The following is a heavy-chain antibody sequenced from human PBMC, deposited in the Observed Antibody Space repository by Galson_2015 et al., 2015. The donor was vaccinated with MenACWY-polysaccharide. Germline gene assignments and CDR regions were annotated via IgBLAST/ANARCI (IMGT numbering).Heavy chain of an antibody. D-gene: IGHD2-2*01. CDR1: GFTFSGYA. CDR3: AKDLRGPAVIGGMDV. CDR2: TSGSGGTT. Sequence: SLRLSCAASGFTFSGYAMSWVRQAPGKGLEWVSVTSGSGGTTYYADSVKGRFTISRDNSKNTLVLQMNSLRAEDTAVYHCAKDLRGPAVIGGMDVWGQGTTVTVSS. J-gene: IGHJ6*02. V-gene: IGHV3-23*01.